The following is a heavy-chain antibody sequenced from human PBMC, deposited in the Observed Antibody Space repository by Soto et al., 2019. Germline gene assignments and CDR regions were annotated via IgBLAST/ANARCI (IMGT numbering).Heavy chain of an antibody. CDR3: ARAPFGSYYHYYHLDV. J-gene: IGHJ6*02. D-gene: IGHD3-16*01. V-gene: IGHV3-48*03. Sequence: EVQLVESGGGLVQPGGSLRLSCAASGFTFSSDEMNWVRQAPGKGLEWVSYISHSGSTTSYADSVMGRFTISRDDAKNSLYLQMTSLRAEDTAIYFCARAPFGSYYHYYHLDVWGQGTTVTVS. CDR1: GFTFSSDE. CDR2: ISHSGSTT.